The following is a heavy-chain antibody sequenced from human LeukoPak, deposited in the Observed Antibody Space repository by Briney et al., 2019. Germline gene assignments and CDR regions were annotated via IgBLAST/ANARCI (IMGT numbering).Heavy chain of an antibody. CDR3: ASRPMTTVTTDY. J-gene: IGHJ4*02. V-gene: IGHV3-74*01. D-gene: IGHD4-17*01. CDR1: GFTFSTYW. Sequence: GSLRLSCVASGFTFSTYWMHWVRQVPGKGLVGFARINGDGITTTYADSVKGRFTISRENDKNTVYLQMTSLRDEDTAVYYCASRPMTTVTTDYWGQGTLVTVSS. CDR2: INGDGITT.